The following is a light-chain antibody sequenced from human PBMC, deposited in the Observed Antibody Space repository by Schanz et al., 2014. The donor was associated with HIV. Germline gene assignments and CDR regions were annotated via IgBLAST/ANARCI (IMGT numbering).Light chain of an antibody. CDR1: SSDIGAYNY. J-gene: IGLJ2*01. V-gene: IGLV2-14*03. CDR2: DVN. CDR3: SSYTSTNPLVV. Sequence: QSALIQPASVSGSPGQSITISCTGTSSDIGAYNYVSWYQHHPGKAPKLMIYDVNIRPSGVSNRFSGSKSGNTASLTISGLQAEDEGDYYCSSYTSTNPLVVFGGGTKLTVL.